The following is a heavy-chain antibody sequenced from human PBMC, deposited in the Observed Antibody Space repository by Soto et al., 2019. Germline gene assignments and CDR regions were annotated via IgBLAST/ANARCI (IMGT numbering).Heavy chain of an antibody. V-gene: IGHV3-13*01. D-gene: IGHD2-8*02. CDR3: ARQASYWPGGGGWFDP. CDR1: GFTFSAYD. J-gene: IGHJ5*02. CDR2: IGTQHDT. Sequence: EVQLVESGGGLVQPGGSLRLSCAASGFTFSAYDMHWVRQATGKGLEWVSAIGTQHDTYYPDSVKGRFTISRENAKNSLYLQMKSLRAGDTAVYYCARQASYWPGGGGWFDPWGQGTLVTVSS.